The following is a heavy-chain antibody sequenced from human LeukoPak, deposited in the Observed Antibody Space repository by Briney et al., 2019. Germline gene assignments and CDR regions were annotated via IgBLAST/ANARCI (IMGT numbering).Heavy chain of an antibody. CDR1: GGSIRSSSYN. D-gene: IGHD3-10*01. CDR2: MHFTGTT. V-gene: IGHV4-39*07. J-gene: IGHJ6*03. Sequence: SETLSLTCTLAGGSIRSSSYNWGWVRQPPGKGLEWIGSMHFTGTTFYNPSLNSRVTISVDTSKNQFSLKLSSVTAADTAVYYCARIGGSFYFYYHMDVWGKGTTVTVSS. CDR3: ARIGGSFYFYYHMDV.